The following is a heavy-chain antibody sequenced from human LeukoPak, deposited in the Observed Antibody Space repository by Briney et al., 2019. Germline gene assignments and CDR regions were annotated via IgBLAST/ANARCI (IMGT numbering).Heavy chain of an antibody. CDR2: IYHSGST. CDR3: VRSDDFWSGYYGY. J-gene: IGHJ4*02. V-gene: IGHV4-38-2*02. Sequence: SETLSLTCTVSGYSISSGYYWGWIRQLPGKGLEWIGSIYHSGSTYYNPSLKSRVTISVDTYKNQFSLKLSSVTAADTAVYYCVRSDDFWSGYYGYWGQGTLVTVSS. CDR1: GYSISSGYY. D-gene: IGHD3-3*01.